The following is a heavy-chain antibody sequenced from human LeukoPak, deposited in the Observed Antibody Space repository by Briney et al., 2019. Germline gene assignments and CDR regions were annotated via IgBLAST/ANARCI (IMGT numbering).Heavy chain of an antibody. CDR1: GYTFTSYD. D-gene: IGHD4-11*01. CDR3: ARGDYSNPGGDWFDP. CDR2: MNPNSGNT. Sequence: ASVKVSCKASGYTFTSYDINWVRQATGQGLEWMGWMNPNSGNTGYAQKFQGRVTMTRNASISTAYMELSGLRSEDTAVYYCARGDYSNPGGDWFDPWGQGTLVTVSS. V-gene: IGHV1-8*01. J-gene: IGHJ5*02.